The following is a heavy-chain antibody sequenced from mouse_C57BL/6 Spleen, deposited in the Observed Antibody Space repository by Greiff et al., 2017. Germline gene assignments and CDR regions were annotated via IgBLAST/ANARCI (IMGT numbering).Heavy chain of an antibody. CDR2: IYPSDSET. Sequence: VQLQQPGAELVRPGSSVKLSCKASGYTFTSYWMDWVKQRPGQGLEWIGNIYPSDSETHYNQKFKDKATLTVDKSSSTAYIQLSSLTSEDSAVYYFARGVYLDYWGQGTTLTVSS. J-gene: IGHJ2*01. V-gene: IGHV1-61*01. CDR3: ARGVYLDY. D-gene: IGHD2-3*01. CDR1: GYTFTSYW.